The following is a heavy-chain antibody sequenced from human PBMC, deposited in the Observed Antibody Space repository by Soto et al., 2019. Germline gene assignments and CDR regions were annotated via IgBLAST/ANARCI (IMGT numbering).Heavy chain of an antibody. CDR2: IDYSGST. Sequence: PSETLSLTCTVSGGSFSSSSYYWGWIRQPPGKGLEWIGSIDYSGSTYYNPSLKRRVTITVDTSKNQFPLKPSSVTAADTAVYYCARQYYDYIWGSYRYISGYYYYYMDVWGKGTTVTVSS. V-gene: IGHV4-39*01. J-gene: IGHJ6*03. CDR1: GGSFSSSSYY. CDR3: ARQYYDYIWGSYRYISGYYYYYMDV. D-gene: IGHD3-16*02.